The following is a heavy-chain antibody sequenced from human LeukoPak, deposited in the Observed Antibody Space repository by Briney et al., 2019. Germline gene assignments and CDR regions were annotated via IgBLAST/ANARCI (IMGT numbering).Heavy chain of an antibody. CDR2: ISGSGGST. J-gene: IGHJ6*03. Sequence: GGSLRLSCAASGFTFSSYEMNWVRQAPGKGLEWVSAISGSGGSTYYADSVKGRFTISRDNSKNTLYLQMNSLRAEDTAVYYCAKVSTVTNGHYYYYMDVWGKGTTVTISS. CDR1: GFTFSSYE. D-gene: IGHD4-17*01. CDR3: AKVSTVTNGHYYYYMDV. V-gene: IGHV3-23*01.